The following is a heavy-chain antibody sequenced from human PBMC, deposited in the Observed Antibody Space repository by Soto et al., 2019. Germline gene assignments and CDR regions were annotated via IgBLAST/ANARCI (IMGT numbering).Heavy chain of an antibody. CDR2: FDPEDGET. CDR3: ATSGYNWNYGTYYYYGMDV. V-gene: IGHV1-24*01. Sequence: VQLVQSGAEVKKPGASVKVSCKVSGYTLTELSMHWVRQAPGKGLEWMGGFDPEDGETIYAQKFQGRVTMTEDTSTDTAYMELSSLRSEDTAVYYCATSGYNWNYGTYYYYGMDVWGQGTTVTVSS. D-gene: IGHD1-7*01. CDR1: GYTLTELS. J-gene: IGHJ6*02.